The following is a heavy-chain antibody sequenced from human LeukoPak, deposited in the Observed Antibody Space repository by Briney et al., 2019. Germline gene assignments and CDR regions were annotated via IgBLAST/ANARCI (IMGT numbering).Heavy chain of an antibody. CDR1: GFTFSSYG. V-gene: IGHV3-30*03. D-gene: IGHD5-24*01. J-gene: IGHJ4*02. CDR2: ISYDGSNK. Sequence: GGSLRLSCAASGFTFSSYGMHWVRQAPGKGLEWVAVISYDGSNKYYADSVKGRFTICRDNAKNSLYLQMNSLRAEDTAVYYCARDLAGYNYGGYWGQGTLVTVSS. CDR3: ARDLAGYNYGGY.